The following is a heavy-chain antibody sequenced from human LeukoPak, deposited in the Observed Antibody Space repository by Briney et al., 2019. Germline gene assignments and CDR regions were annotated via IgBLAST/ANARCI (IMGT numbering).Heavy chain of an antibody. D-gene: IGHD5-12*01. CDR3: TRYSGYDSAFDY. Sequence: SQTLSLTCTVSGGSISSGGYYWSWIRQPPGKGLEWIGYIYHSGSTYYNPSLKSRVTTSVDRSKNQFSLKLSSVTAADTAVYYCTRYSGYDSAFDYWGQGTLVTVSS. CDR1: GGSISSGGYY. J-gene: IGHJ4*02. CDR2: IYHSGST. V-gene: IGHV4-30-2*01.